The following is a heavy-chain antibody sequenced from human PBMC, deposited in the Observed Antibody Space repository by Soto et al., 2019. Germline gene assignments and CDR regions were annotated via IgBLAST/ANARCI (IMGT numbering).Heavy chain of an antibody. CDR1: DSISTYY. V-gene: IGHV4-59*01. Sequence: PSETLSLTCTVDSISTYYWNWIRQTPGKGLEWIGYIYYLGRTNYNRSLKSRVTISIDMSKNQFSLRLNSVTAADTAVYYCARKTVGATHFHYWGQGALVTVSS. CDR3: ARKTVGATHFHY. CDR2: IYYLGRT. D-gene: IGHD1-26*01. J-gene: IGHJ4*02.